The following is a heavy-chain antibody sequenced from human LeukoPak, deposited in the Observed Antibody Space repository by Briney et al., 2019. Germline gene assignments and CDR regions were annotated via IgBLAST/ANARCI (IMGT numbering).Heavy chain of an antibody. D-gene: IGHD3-10*01. CDR3: ATPYGAGSYKDAFDL. CDR2: ITGSSRRI. J-gene: IGHJ3*01. Sequence: GGSLRLSCASSGFTFDSYAMTWIRQAPGKGPEWVSAITGSSRRIDYADSVKGRFTISRDNSKNTLYLQMNNLTVEDTAVYYCATPYGAGSYKDAFDLWCPGTRVIVSS. V-gene: IGHV3-23*01. CDR1: GFTFDSYA.